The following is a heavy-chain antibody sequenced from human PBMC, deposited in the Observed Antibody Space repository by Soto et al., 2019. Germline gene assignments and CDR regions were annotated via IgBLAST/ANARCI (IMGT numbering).Heavy chain of an antibody. J-gene: IGHJ1*01. D-gene: IGHD3-22*01. CDR3: ARIPYYYDTGRTDYF. Sequence: QVQLVQSGAEVRKPGASVRVSCSPSGHPFLDFYVHWVRQAPGKGLEWLGWINTNTGATNYAQKFEGRVTVTRDMSINTAYMELTRLTSDDTAVYYCARIPYYYDTGRTDYFWGPGTLVTVSS. V-gene: IGHV1-2*02. CDR1: GHPFLDFY. CDR2: INTNTGAT.